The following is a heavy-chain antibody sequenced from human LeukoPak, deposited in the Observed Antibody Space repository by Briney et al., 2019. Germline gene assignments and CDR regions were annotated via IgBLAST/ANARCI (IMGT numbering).Heavy chain of an antibody. CDR2: INPNSGGT. Sequence: ASVKVSCKASGYTFTAYYMHWVRQAPGQGLEWMGWINPNSGGTNYAQKFQGRVTMTRDTSISTAYMELSRLRSDDTAVYYCARDRVVVPAAFDYWGQGTLVTVSS. D-gene: IGHD2-2*01. J-gene: IGHJ4*02. V-gene: IGHV1-2*02. CDR1: GYTFTAYY. CDR3: ARDRVVVPAAFDY.